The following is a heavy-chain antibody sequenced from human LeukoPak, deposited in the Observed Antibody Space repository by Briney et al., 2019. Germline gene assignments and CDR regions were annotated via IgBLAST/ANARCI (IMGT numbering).Heavy chain of an antibody. CDR1: GGTFSSYA. D-gene: IGHD6-13*01. Sequence: GSSVKVSCKASGGTFSSYAISWVRQAPGQGLEWMGGIIPIFGTANHAQKFQGRVTITADESTSTAYMELSSLRSEDTAVYYCASAIAAGHPAKYFQHWGQGTLVTVSS. CDR3: ASAIAAGHPAKYFQH. V-gene: IGHV1-69*01. CDR2: IIPIFGTA. J-gene: IGHJ1*01.